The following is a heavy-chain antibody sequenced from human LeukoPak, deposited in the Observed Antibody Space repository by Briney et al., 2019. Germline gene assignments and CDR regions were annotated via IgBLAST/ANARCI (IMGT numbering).Heavy chain of an antibody. V-gene: IGHV4-31*03. Sequence: SQTLSLTCTVSGGSISSGGYYWSWIRQHPGKGLEWIGYIYYSGSTYYNPSLKSRVTISVDTSKNQFSLKLSSVTAADTAVYYCARDDYDVRDNGGLWGQGTLVTVSS. CDR2: IYYSGST. J-gene: IGHJ4*02. CDR1: GGSISSGGYY. CDR3: ARDDYDVRDNGGL. D-gene: IGHD3-10*02.